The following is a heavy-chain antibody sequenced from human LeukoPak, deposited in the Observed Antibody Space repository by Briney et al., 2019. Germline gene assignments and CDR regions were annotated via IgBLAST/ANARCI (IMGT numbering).Heavy chain of an antibody. CDR2: IYYSGST. CDR1: GGSISSGDYY. J-gene: IGHJ5*02. Sequence: SETLSLTCTVSGGSISSGDYYWSWIRQPPGKGLGWIGYIYYSGSTYYNPSLKSRVTISVDTSKNQFSLKLSSVTAADTAVYYCAREPTVAGIGVWFDPWGQGTLVTVSS. CDR3: AREPTVAGIGVWFDP. V-gene: IGHV4-30-4*01. D-gene: IGHD6-19*01.